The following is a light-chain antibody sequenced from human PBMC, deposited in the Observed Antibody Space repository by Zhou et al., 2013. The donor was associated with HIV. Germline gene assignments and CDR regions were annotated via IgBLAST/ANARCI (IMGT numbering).Light chain of an antibody. CDR3: MQSALLPHS. V-gene: IGKV2D-29*01. J-gene: IGKJ2*03. CDR1: HSLLHYTGKTF. Sequence: EILVTQTPLSLSVTLGQPASISCRSSHSLLHYTGKTFLYWFLQKPGQPPQLLIYEVSNRFSGVPDRFSGSGSGTDFTLQISRVEAEDVGTYYCMQSALLPHSFGQGTKLEIK. CDR2: EVS.